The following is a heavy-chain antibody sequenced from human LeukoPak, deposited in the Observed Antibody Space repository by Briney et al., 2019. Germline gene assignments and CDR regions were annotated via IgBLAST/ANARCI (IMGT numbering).Heavy chain of an antibody. CDR2: MNPDSGNI. D-gene: IGHD2-2*01. CDR3: ARGCSSTSCFDY. Sequence: GASANVSCKSSVYTFTSYDINWVRQATGQGLEWMGWMNPDSGNIGYAHKFQGRVTITMNTPRRTAYMYLSSLRADDTAVYYCARGCSSTSCFDYWGQGTLVTVSS. CDR1: VYTFTSYD. V-gene: IGHV1-8*01. J-gene: IGHJ4*02.